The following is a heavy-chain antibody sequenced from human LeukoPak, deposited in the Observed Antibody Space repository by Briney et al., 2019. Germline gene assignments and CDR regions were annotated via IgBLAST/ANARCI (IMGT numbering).Heavy chain of an antibody. CDR1: GGSISHFY. D-gene: IGHD1-14*01. Sequence: PSETLSLTCTVSGGSISHFYWNWIRQPPTKGLEWIGYIYSSGSTNYNPSLKSRVTISLETSKNQFSLKLTSVTAADTAVYYCARAPGYYYGMDVWGQGTTVTVSS. V-gene: IGHV4-59*01. J-gene: IGHJ6*02. CDR3: ARAPGYYYGMDV. CDR2: IYSSGST.